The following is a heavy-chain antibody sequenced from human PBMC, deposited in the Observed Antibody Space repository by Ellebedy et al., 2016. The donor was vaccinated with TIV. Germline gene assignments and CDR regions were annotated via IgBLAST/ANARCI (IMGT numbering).Heavy chain of an antibody. J-gene: IGHJ3*02. CDR3: AREERRRGTVGANDAFDI. CDR2: ISVYNGKT. Sequence: ASVKVSCKASGYTLISYGISWVRQAPGQGLEWMGWISVYNGKTDYAQKLQGRVTMTTDTSTSTAHMELRSLRSDDTAVYYCAREERRRGTVGANDAFDIWGQGTMVTVSS. V-gene: IGHV1-18*04. CDR1: GYTLISYG. D-gene: IGHD1-26*01.